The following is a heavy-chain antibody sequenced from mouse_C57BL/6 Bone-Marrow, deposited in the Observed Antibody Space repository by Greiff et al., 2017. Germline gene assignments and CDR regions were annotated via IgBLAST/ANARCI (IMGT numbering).Heavy chain of an antibody. CDR2: IYPGSGST. CDR3: AFYGSSLAWFAY. CDR1: GYTFTSYW. V-gene: IGHV1-55*01. J-gene: IGHJ3*01. D-gene: IGHD1-1*01. Sequence: QVQLQQPGAELVKPGASVKMSCKASGYTFTSYWITWVKQRPGQGLEWIGDIYPGSGSTNYNEKFKSKATLTVDTSSSTAYMQLSSLTSEDSAVYYCAFYGSSLAWFAYWGQGTLVTVSA.